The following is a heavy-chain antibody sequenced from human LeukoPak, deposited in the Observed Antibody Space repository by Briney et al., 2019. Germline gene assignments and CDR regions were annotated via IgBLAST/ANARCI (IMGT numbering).Heavy chain of an antibody. CDR3: ARVPYDFWSGYPRSAFDI. V-gene: IGHV3-74*01. Sequence: GGSLRLSCAASGFTFSSYWMHWVRRAPGKGLVWVSRINTDGSSTSYADSVKGRFTISRDNAKNTLYLQMNSLRAEDTAVYYCARVPYDFWSGYPRSAFDIWGQGTMVTVSS. J-gene: IGHJ3*02. CDR1: GFTFSSYW. CDR2: INTDGSST. D-gene: IGHD3-3*01.